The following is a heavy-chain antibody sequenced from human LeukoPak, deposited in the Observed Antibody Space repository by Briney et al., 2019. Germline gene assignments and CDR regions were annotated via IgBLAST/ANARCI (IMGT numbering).Heavy chain of an antibody. J-gene: IGHJ3*02. CDR2: ISSGGSTI. Sequence: GGSLRLSCAASGFTFSSCEMNWVRQAPGKGLAWVSYISSGGSTIYYADSVKGRFTISRDNAKNSLHLQMNSLRAEDTAVYYCARDEWELGAFDIWGQGTMVTVSS. CDR3: ARDEWELGAFDI. CDR1: GFTFSSCE. D-gene: IGHD1-26*01. V-gene: IGHV3-48*03.